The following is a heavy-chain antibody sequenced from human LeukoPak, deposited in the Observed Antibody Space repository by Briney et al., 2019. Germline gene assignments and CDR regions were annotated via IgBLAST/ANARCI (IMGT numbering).Heavy chain of an antibody. CDR1: GYTFTGYY. Sequence: GASVKVSCKASGYTFTGYYMHWVRQAPGQGLEWMGWINPNSGGTNYAQKFQGRVTMTRDTSISTASMELSSLKPDDTAVYYCARDSCSGGGCRYWYFDLWGRGTLVTVSA. V-gene: IGHV1-2*02. D-gene: IGHD2-15*01. CDR3: ARDSCSGGGCRYWYFDL. CDR2: INPNSGGT. J-gene: IGHJ2*01.